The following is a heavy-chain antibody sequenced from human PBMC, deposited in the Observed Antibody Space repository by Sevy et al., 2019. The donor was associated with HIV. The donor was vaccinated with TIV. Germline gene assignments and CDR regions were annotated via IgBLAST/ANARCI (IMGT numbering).Heavy chain of an antibody. CDR2: IKSKTDGGTT. D-gene: IGHD5-12*01. V-gene: IGHV3-15*01. J-gene: IGHJ6*02. CDR1: GFTFSNAW. CDR3: TTKRSGNDYYYYGMDV. Sequence: GGSLRLSCAASGFTFSNAWISWVRQAPGKGLEWVGRIKSKTDGGTTDYAAPVKGRFTISRDDSKNTLYLQMNSLKTEDTAVYYCTTKRSGNDYYYYGMDVWGQGTTVTVS.